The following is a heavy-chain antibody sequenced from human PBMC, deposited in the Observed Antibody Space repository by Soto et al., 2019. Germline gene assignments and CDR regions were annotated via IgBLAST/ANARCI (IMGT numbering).Heavy chain of an antibody. D-gene: IGHD3-16*02. CDR1: GFTFSGSA. J-gene: IGHJ4*02. CDR3: TRQFDYDYIWGSYRTLAPFDY. CDR2: IRSEANSYAT. Sequence: GGSLRLSCAASGFTFSGSAMHWVRQASGKGLEWVGRIRSEANSYATAYAASVKGRFTISRDDSKNTAYLQMNSLKTEDTAVYYCTRQFDYDYIWGSYRTLAPFDYWGQGTLVTVS. V-gene: IGHV3-73*01.